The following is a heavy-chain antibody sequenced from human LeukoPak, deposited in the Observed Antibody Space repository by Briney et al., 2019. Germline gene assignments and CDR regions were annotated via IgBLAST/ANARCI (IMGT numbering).Heavy chain of an antibody. CDR2: IRSKANSYAT. Sequence: GGSLRLSCAASGFTFSGSAMHWVRQASGKGLEWVGRIRSKANSYATAYAASVKGRFTISRDDSKNTAYLQMNSLKTEDTAVYYCTRQEEILTGSNDYWGQGTLVTVSS. V-gene: IGHV3-73*01. CDR1: GFTFSGSA. J-gene: IGHJ4*02. CDR3: TRQEEILTGSNDY. D-gene: IGHD3-9*01.